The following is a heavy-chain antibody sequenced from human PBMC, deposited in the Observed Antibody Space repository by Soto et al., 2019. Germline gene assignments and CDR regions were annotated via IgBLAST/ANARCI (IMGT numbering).Heavy chain of an antibody. Sequence: QVQLVESGGGVVQPGRSLRLSCAASGFTFSSYGMHWVRQAPGKGLEWVAVIWYDGSNKYYADSVKGRFTISRDNSKNTLYLQMNSVRAEDTAVYYCARDRDYAQDYWGQGTLVTVSS. CDR2: IWYDGSNK. V-gene: IGHV3-33*01. D-gene: IGHD4-17*01. J-gene: IGHJ4*02. CDR3: ARDRDYAQDY. CDR1: GFTFSSYG.